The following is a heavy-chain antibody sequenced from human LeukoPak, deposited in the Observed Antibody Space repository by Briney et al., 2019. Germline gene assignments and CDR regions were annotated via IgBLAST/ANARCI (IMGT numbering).Heavy chain of an antibody. CDR3: AKARDILTGYYNGPSTSHYYYGMDV. D-gene: IGHD3-9*01. V-gene: IGHV3-74*01. CDR2: INTDGSST. Sequence: PGGSLRLSCAASGFTFSSYSMNWVRQAPGKGLVWASRINTDGSSTSYADSVKGRFTISRDNSKSTLYLQMNSLRAEDTAVYSCAKARDILTGYYNGPSTSHYYYGMDVWGQGTTVTVSS. CDR1: GFTFSSYS. J-gene: IGHJ6*02.